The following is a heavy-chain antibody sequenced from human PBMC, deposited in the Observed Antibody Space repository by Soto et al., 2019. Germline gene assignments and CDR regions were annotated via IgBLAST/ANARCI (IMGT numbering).Heavy chain of an antibody. J-gene: IGHJ4*02. CDR3: AKETLEQWLTTGQYYFDY. D-gene: IGHD6-19*01. V-gene: IGHV3-23*01. CDR1: GFTFDSYA. CDR2: ISGSGGST. Sequence: GGSLRLSCEASGFTFDSYAMGWVRQAPEKGLEWVSAISGSGGSTYYADSVKGRFTIPRDNSKSTLYLQMNSLRAEDTAVYYCAKETLEQWLTTGQYYFDYWGQGTLVTVSS.